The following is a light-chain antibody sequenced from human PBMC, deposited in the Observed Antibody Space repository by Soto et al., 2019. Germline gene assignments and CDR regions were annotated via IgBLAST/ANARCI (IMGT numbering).Light chain of an antibody. V-gene: IGKV1-5*01. Sequence: IQMTQSPSTLSSSLGDRVTITCRASQSISSWLAWYQQKPGKAPKLLIYDASSLERGVPSRFSGSGSGTEFTLTISSLKPDDFATYYCQPYNSYWTFGQGTKVDIK. CDR1: QSISSW. CDR3: QPYNSYWT. CDR2: DAS. J-gene: IGKJ1*01.